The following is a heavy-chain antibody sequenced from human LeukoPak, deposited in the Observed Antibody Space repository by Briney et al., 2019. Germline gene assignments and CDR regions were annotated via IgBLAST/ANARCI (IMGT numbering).Heavy chain of an antibody. CDR3: ARDGILLYYDILTGSDY. J-gene: IGHJ4*02. V-gene: IGHV3-21*01. CDR1: GFTFSSYS. CDR2: ISSSSSYI. Sequence: GGSLRLSCAASGFTFSSYSMNWVRQAPGKGLEWVSSISSSSSYIYYADSVKGRFTISRDNAKNSLYLQMNSLRAEDTAVYYCARDGILLYYDILTGSDYWGQGTLVTVSS. D-gene: IGHD3-9*01.